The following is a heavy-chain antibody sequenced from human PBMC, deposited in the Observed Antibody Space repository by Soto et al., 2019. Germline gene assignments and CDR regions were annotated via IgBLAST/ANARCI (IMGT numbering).Heavy chain of an antibody. D-gene: IGHD2-15*01. V-gene: IGHV3-53*01. CDR1: GFTVSSNY. CDR3: ARDRVGYCSGGSCYGWFDP. J-gene: IGHJ5*02. CDR2: IYSGGST. Sequence: VGSLRLSCAASGFTVSSNYMSWVRQAPGKGLEWVSVIYSGGSTYYADSVKGRFTISRDNSKNTLYLQMNSLTAEDTDVYDCARDRVGYCSGGSCYGWFDPWGQGTLVTVSS.